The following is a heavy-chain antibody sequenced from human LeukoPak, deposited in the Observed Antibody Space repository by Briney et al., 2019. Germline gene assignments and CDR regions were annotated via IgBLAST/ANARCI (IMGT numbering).Heavy chain of an antibody. V-gene: IGHV3-7*01. CDR3: AGDLISDDSSSWYNWFDP. J-gene: IGHJ5*02. CDR2: IKQDGSEK. D-gene: IGHD6-13*01. Sequence: GGSLRLSCAASGFTFSSYWMSWVRQAPGKGLEWVANIKQDGSEKYYVDSVKGRFTISRDNAKNSLYLQMNSLRAEDTAVYYCAGDLISDDSSSWYNWFDPWGQGTLVTVSS. CDR1: GFTFSSYW.